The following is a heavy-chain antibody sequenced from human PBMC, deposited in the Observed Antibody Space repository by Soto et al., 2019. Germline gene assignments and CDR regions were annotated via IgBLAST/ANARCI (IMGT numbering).Heavy chain of an antibody. CDR2: IYYSGST. Sequence: SETLSLTCTVSGGSISSGGYYWTWIRQHPGKGLEWIGYIYYSGSTYYNPSLKSRVTISVDTSKNQFSLKLNSMTAADTAVYYFARLTYYYDSSGSFDYWGQRTLVTASS. V-gene: IGHV4-31*03. CDR3: ARLTYYYDSSGSFDY. J-gene: IGHJ4*02. CDR1: GGSISSGGYY. D-gene: IGHD3-22*01.